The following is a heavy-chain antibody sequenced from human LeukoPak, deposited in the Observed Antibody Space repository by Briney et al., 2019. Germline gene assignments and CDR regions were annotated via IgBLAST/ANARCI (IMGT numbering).Heavy chain of an antibody. Sequence: SAALSLTCTVSGGSIISYYWSWMRQPPRKGLEWIGCISYSGSSNYNPSLQSRVTISVDTSKNQVSLQLSTVTAADTAVYYCAKLEPYSSGWYPDYWGQGTLVTVSS. CDR2: ISYSGSS. CDR1: GGSIISYY. D-gene: IGHD6-19*01. CDR3: AKLEPYSSGWYPDY. V-gene: IGHV4-59*01. J-gene: IGHJ4*02.